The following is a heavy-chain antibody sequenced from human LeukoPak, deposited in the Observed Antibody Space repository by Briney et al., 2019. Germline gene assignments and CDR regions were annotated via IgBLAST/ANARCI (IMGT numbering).Heavy chain of an antibody. D-gene: IGHD5-12*01. CDR3: ARGRASAGGYGGYDWGVWFDP. Sequence: ASVKVSCKASGHTFTNYDINWVRQATGQGLQWMGWMNPNSGHTGYAQKFQGRVTITRNTSITTAYMELSSLRSEDTAVYYCARGRASAGGYGGYDWGVWFDPWGHGTLVTVSS. J-gene: IGHJ5*02. CDR2: MNPNSGHT. CDR1: GHTFTNYD. V-gene: IGHV1-8*03.